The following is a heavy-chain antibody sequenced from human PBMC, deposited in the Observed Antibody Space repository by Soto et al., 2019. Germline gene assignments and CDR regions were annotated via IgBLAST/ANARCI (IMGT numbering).Heavy chain of an antibody. V-gene: IGHV1-3*01. D-gene: IGHD1-1*01. Sequence: PALQVSCKASGYTFSTYGMHWVRQAPGQSLEWMGWLNGGTGQTRYSQRFQDRVIITRDTSASTGYMELSSLRSEDTAVYYCARGKGMEENYFYYGLDIWGQGTTVTV. J-gene: IGHJ6*02. CDR1: GYTFSTYG. CDR2: LNGGTGQT. CDR3: ARGKGMEENYFYYGLDI.